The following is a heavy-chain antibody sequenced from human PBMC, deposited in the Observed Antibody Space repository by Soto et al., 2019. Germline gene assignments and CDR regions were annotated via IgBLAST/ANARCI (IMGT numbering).Heavy chain of an antibody. J-gene: IGHJ6*03. CDR2: IYSGGST. D-gene: IGHD5-18*01. Sequence: PGGSLRLSCAASGFTVSSNYMSWVRQAPGKGLEWVSVIYSGGSTYYADSVKGRFTISRDNSKNTLYLQMNSLRAEDTAVYYCARGKYSYDYYYYYMDVWGKGTTVTVSS. CDR3: ARGKYSYDYYYYYMDV. CDR1: GFTVSSNY. V-gene: IGHV3-66*01.